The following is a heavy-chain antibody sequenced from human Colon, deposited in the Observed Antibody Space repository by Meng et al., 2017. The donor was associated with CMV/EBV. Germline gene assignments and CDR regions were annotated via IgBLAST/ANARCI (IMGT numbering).Heavy chain of an antibody. CDR1: GDSISGRSYY. CDR2: IYYTGND. V-gene: IGHV4-39*07. CDR3: ARGLYGSGRHQIDY. J-gene: IGHJ4*02. Sequence: QAPGPRLVKPPETLSPTCTVSGDSISGRSYYWGWIRQPPGKGLEWIASIYYTGNDYHNPSLKSRVTISIDTSNNQFSLRLTSVTAADTAVYYCARGLYGSGRHQIDYWGQGTLVTVSS. D-gene: IGHD3-10*01.